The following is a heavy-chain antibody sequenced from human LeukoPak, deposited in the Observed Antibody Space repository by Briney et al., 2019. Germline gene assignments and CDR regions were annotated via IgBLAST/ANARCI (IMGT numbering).Heavy chain of an antibody. Sequence: PGGSLRLSCTASGFTFSSYAMSWVRQAPGKGLQWVAVITYDGRNKYHADAVKGRFTISRDNSKNTVFLQMNSLRAEDTALYYCGRDYDYWGQGTLVTVSS. CDR1: GFTFSSYA. CDR3: GRDYDY. V-gene: IGHV3-30*04. J-gene: IGHJ4*02. CDR2: ITYDGRNK.